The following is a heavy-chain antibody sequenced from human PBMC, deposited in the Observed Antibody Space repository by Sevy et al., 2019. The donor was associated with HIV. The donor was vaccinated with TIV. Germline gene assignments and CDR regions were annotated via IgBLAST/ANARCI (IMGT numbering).Heavy chain of an antibody. D-gene: IGHD2-15*01. V-gene: IGHV3-53*01. Sequence: GGSLRLSCAASGFTVSSNYMSWVRQAPGKGPEWVSVIYSGGSTYYADSVKGRFTISRDNSKNTLYLQMNSLRAEETAVYYCARDTGGNRYGMDVWGQGTTVTVSS. CDR3: ARDTGGNRYGMDV. CDR2: IYSGGST. CDR1: GFTVSSNY. J-gene: IGHJ6*02.